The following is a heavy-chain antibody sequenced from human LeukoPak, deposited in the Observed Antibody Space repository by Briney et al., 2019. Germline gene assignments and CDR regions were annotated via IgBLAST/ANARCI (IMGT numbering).Heavy chain of an antibody. CDR1: GYSFTSYW. CDR2: IYPGDSDT. V-gene: IGHV5-51*01. D-gene: IGHD2-15*01. CDR3: ARQDCSGGSCYSRAFNI. J-gene: IGHJ3*02. Sequence: GESLQISCKGSGYSFTSYWIAWVRQMPGKGLEWMGIIYPGDSDTKYSPSFQGQVTISADKSITTAYLQWSSLKASDTAMYYCARQDCSGGSCYSRAFNIWGQGTMVTVSS.